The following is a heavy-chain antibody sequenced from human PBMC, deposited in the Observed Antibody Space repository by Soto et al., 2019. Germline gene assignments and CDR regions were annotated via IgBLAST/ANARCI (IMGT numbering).Heavy chain of an antibody. J-gene: IGHJ5*02. CDR3: ASSWMENDIAARLNWFDP. CDR1: GGSISSSNYY. V-gene: IGHV4-39*01. CDR2: IYYSGTT. D-gene: IGHD6-6*01. Sequence: SETLSLTCTVSGGSISSSNYYWGWIRQPPGKGLEWIGSIYYSGTTYYNPSLKSRVTMSVDTSKNLFSLRLRSVTAADTAVYYCASSWMENDIAARLNWFDPWGEGTLVTVSS.